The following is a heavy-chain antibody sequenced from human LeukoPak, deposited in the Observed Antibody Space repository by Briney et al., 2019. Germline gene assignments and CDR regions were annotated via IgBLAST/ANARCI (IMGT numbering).Heavy chain of an antibody. J-gene: IGHJ6*02. D-gene: IGHD3-10*01. CDR3: ARDERSRGWYYYYYGVDV. V-gene: IGHV6-1*01. Sequence: SQTLSLTCAISGDTVSSNSAAWNWIRQSPSRGLEWLGRTYYRSKWYNDYAVSVKSRITINPDTSKNQFSLQLNSVTPEDTAVYYCARDERSRGWYYYYYGVDVWGQGTTVTVSS. CDR1: GDTVSSNSAA. CDR2: TYYRSKWYN.